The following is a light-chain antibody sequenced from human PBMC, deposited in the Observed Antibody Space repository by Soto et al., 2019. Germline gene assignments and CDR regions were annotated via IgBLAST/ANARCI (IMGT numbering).Light chain of an antibody. CDR2: WAS. V-gene: IGKV4-1*01. CDR1: RSVLYSSNNKNY. CDR3: QQYYSSPWT. Sequence: DIVMTQSPDSLAVSLGERATINCKSSRSVLYSSNNKNYLAWYQQKPGQPPKLLVYWASTRESGVPDRFSGSGSGTDFTLTITSLRAEDVAVYYCQQYYSSPWTFGQGTKVEI. J-gene: IGKJ1*01.